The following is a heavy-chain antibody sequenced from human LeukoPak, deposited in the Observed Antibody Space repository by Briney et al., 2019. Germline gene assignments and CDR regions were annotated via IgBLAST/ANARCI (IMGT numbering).Heavy chain of an antibody. J-gene: IGHJ4*02. CDR2: ISSSSSYI. V-gene: IGHV3-21*01. D-gene: IGHD2-2*01. CDR1: GFTFSSYS. CDR3: ARSKGIVGVPAAMSY. Sequence: PGGSLRLSCAASGFTFSSYSMNWVRQAPGKGLEWVSSISSSSSYIYYADSVKGRFTISRDNAKNTLYLQMNSLRAEDTAVYYCARSKGIVGVPAAMSYWGQGTLVTVSS.